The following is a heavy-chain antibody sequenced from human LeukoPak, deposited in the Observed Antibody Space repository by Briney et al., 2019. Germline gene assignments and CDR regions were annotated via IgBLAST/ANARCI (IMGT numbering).Heavy chain of an antibody. D-gene: IGHD3-10*01. Sequence: GGSPRLSCAASGFTFSSYAMSWVRQAPGKGLEWVSAICGRGGSTYNADSVKGRFTISRDNSKNTLYLQMNSLRAEDMAVYYCAKGKILLWVVVFWGQGALVTVCS. CDR3: AKGKILLWVVVF. CDR1: GFTFSSYA. V-gene: IGHV3-23*01. CDR2: ICGRGGST. J-gene: IGHJ4*02.